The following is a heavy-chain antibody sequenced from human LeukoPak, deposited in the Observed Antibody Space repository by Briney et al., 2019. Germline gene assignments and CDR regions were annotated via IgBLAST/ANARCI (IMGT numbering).Heavy chain of an antibody. CDR3: AKTPVGYYDSSGYYYQGLYYFDY. J-gene: IGHJ4*02. Sequence: GRSLRLSCAASGFTFDDYAMHWVRQAPGKGLEWVSGISWNSGSIGYADSVKGRFTISRDNAENSLYLQMNSLRAEDTALYYCAKTPVGYYDSSGYYYQGLYYFDYWGQGTLVTVSS. D-gene: IGHD3-22*01. CDR1: GFTFDDYA. CDR2: ISWNSGSI. V-gene: IGHV3-9*01.